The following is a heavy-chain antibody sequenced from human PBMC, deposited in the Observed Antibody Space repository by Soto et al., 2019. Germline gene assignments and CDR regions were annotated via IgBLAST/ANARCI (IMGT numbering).Heavy chain of an antibody. CDR3: ARGLSSRSFEY. V-gene: IGHV6-1*01. J-gene: IGHJ4*02. D-gene: IGHD6-13*01. CDR2: TYYRSKWYN. CDR1: VDSVSSNSAA. Sequence: PSQSLSLTCAISVDSVSSNSAACNLIIQSPSRGLEWLGRTYYRSKWYNDYAVSVKSRITINPDTSKNQFSLQLNSVTPEDTAVYYCARGLSSRSFEYWGQGTLVTVSS.